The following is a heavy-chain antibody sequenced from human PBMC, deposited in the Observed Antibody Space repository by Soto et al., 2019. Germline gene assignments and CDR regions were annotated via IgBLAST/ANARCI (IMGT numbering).Heavy chain of an antibody. CDR2: INPSGGYT. V-gene: IGHV1-46*01. D-gene: IGHD3-10*01. Sequence: ASVKVSCKASGYTFTSYYMNWVRQAPGQGLEWLGIINPSGGYTTYAQRFLGRVTMTSDTSTSTVHMELGSLTSEDTAVYYCARDKVTMVRGASAYYFDYWGQGTLVTVSS. J-gene: IGHJ4*02. CDR1: GYTFTSYY. CDR3: ARDKVTMVRGASAYYFDY.